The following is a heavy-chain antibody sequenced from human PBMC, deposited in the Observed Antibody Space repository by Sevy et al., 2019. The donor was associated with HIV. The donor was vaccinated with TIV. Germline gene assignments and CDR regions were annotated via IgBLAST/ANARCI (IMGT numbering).Heavy chain of an antibody. D-gene: IGHD3-22*01. CDR1: GVSFSGYY. V-gene: IGHV4-34*01. CDR2: INHSGST. J-gene: IGHJ5*02. CDR3: ARGQEYYYDSSGYYSLYNWFDP. Sequence: SETLSLTCAVYGVSFSGYYWSWIRQPPGKGLEWIGEINHSGSTNYNPSLKSRVTISVDTSKNQFSLKLSSVTAADTAVYYCARGQEYYYDSSGYYSLYNWFDPWGQGTLVTVSS.